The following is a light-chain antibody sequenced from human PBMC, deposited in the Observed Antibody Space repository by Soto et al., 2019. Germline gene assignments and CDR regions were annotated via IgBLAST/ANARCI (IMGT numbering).Light chain of an antibody. CDR1: QSVSSY. CDR2: GAS. J-gene: IGKJ5*01. Sequence: EIVLTQSPGTLSLSLGERGTLSCRASQSVSSYLAWYQQRPGQAPRLLIYGASTRASGIPARFSGSGSGTEFTLTISSLQSEDFAVYYCQQYNNWPITFGQGTRLEIK. CDR3: QQYNNWPIT. V-gene: IGKV3-15*01.